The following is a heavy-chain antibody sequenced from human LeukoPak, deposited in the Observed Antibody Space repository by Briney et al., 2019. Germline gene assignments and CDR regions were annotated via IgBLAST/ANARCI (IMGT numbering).Heavy chain of an antibody. CDR2: ITQSGNT. CDR3: ARVARCTSCFDVDY. V-gene: IGHV4-34*01. CDR1: GGSFSNFY. D-gene: IGHD2-2*01. J-gene: IGHJ4*02. Sequence: SETLSLTCAIYGGSFSNFYWNWIRQSPGKGLEWIGEITQSGNTNYNPSLKSRVTISVDTSKNHFSLKLTSVTAADTAVYYCARVARCTSCFDVDYWGQGTLVTVSS.